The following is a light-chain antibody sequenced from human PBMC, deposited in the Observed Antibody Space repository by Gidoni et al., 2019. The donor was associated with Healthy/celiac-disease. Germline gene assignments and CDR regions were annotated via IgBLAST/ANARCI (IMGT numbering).Light chain of an antibody. CDR3: QAGDSSTVV. CDR1: KLGDKY. J-gene: IGLJ2*01. V-gene: IGLV3-1*01. Sequence: SSELTQPPSVSVSPGQTASITCSGDKLGDKYACWYQQKPGQSPVLVIYQDSKRPSGNPERFSGSNSGNTATLTISGTQARDEADYDCQAGDSSTVVFGGGTKLTVL. CDR2: QDS.